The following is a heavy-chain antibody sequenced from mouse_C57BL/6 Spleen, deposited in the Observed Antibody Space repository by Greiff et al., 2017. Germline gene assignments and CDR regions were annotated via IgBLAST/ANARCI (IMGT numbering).Heavy chain of an antibody. Sequence: QVQLQQSGAELVKPGASVKLSCKASGYTFTEYTIHWVKPRSGQGLEWIGWFYPGSGSIKYTEKFQDKATLTADESSSTGCMELSRLTSEDSAVYFYARHRSMMVFDYWGQGTTLTVSS. CDR2: FYPGSGSI. CDR1: GYTFTEYT. J-gene: IGHJ2*01. V-gene: IGHV1-62-2*01. D-gene: IGHD2-3*01. CDR3: ARHRSMMVFDY.